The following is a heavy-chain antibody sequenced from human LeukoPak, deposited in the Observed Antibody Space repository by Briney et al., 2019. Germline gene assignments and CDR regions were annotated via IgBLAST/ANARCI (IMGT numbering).Heavy chain of an antibody. CDR3: AREAAAGWVDY. J-gene: IGHJ4*02. D-gene: IGHD6-13*01. Sequence: SQTLSLTCAISGDTFSSNSGVWTWIRQSPSRGFEWLGRTFYRSKWYNHYAVSVKSRITINPDTSKNQFSLQLNSVTPEDTAVYYCAREAAAGWVDYWGQGTLVTVSS. CDR1: GDTFSSNSGV. CDR2: TFYRSKWYN. V-gene: IGHV6-1*01.